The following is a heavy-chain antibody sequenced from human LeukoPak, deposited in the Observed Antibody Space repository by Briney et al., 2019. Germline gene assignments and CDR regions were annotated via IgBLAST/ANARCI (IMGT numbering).Heavy chain of an antibody. CDR1: GFTFSSYA. J-gene: IGHJ6*02. CDR2: ISGSGGST. D-gene: IGHD5-12*01. Sequence: PTGGSLRLSCAASGFTFSSYAMSWVRQAPGKGLEWVSAISGSGGSTYYADSVKGRFTISRDNAKNSLYLQMNSLRDEDTAVYYCARANSGYDYRDYGMDVWGQGTTVTVSS. V-gene: IGHV3-23*01. CDR3: ARANSGYDYRDYGMDV.